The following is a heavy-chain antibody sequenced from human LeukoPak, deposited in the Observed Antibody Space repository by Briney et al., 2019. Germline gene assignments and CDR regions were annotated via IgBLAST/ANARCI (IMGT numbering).Heavy chain of an antibody. V-gene: IGHV1-69*13. CDR3: AITYGDYVYYFDY. D-gene: IGHD4-17*01. J-gene: IGHJ4*02. CDR2: IIPIFGTA. CDR1: GGTFSSYA. Sequence: GASVKVSCKASGGTFSSYAFSWVRQAPGQGLEWMGGIIPIFGTANYAQKFQGRVTITADESTSTAYMELSSLRSEDTAVYYCAITYGDYVYYFDYWGQGTLVTVSS.